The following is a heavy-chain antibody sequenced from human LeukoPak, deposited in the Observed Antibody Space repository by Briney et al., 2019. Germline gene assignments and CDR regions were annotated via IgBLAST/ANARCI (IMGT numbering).Heavy chain of an antibody. J-gene: IGHJ4*02. CDR2: ISYDGSNK. Sequence: GGSLRLSCAASGFTFSSYAMHWVRQAPGKGLEWVAVISYDGSNKYYADSVKGRFTISRDNSKNTLYLQMNSLRAEDTAVYYCARSRALFEYSSSWYYFDYWGQGTLVTVSS. CDR1: GFTFSSYA. D-gene: IGHD6-13*01. CDR3: ARSRALFEYSSSWYYFDY. V-gene: IGHV3-30-3*01.